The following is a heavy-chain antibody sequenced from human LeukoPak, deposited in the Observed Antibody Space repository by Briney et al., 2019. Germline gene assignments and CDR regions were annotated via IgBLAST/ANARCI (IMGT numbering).Heavy chain of an antibody. CDR1: GAPISSTNW. CDR2: MHHSGRT. V-gene: IGHV4-4*03. J-gene: IGHJ5*02. CDR3: ARAQEGCSRASCYLEP. D-gene: IGHD2-2*01. Sequence: VILRETLSLTCAISGAPISSTNWWIWVRQPPGKGLEWIGEMHHSGRTNYNPSLKSRITISVDKSKNQVFLRLNSVAAADTALYYCARAQEGCSRASCYLEPWGQGTLVTVSS.